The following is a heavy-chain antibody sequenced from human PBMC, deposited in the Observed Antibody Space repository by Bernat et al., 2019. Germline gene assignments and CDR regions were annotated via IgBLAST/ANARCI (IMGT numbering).Heavy chain of an antibody. D-gene: IGHD3-22*01. V-gene: IGHV3-30*02. Sequence: QVQLVESGGGVVQPGGSLRLSCAASGFTFSSYGMHWVRQAPGKGLEWVAFIRYDGSNKYYADSVEGRFTISRDNSKNTLYLQMNSLRAEDTAVYYCAKPGGDNYYDSSGYYYFDYWGQGTLVTVSS. CDR2: IRYDGSNK. CDR3: AKPGGDNYYDSSGYYYFDY. CDR1: GFTFSSYG. J-gene: IGHJ4*02.